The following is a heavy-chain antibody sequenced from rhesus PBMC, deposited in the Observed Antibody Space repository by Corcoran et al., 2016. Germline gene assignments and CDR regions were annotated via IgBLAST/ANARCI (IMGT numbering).Heavy chain of an antibody. CDR1: GSSISSGYD. J-gene: IGHJ6*01. Sequence: QVQLQESGPGLVKPSETLSLTCAVSGSSISSGYDWNWIRQPPGKGLEWIGSIGGNRGTPKYNPAFKSRVTSSKDTSKNQFSLILSSVTAADTAVYYCGRGNYGLDSWGQGVVVTVSS. CDR3: GRGNYGLDS. V-gene: IGHV4-127*01. CDR2: IGGNRGTP.